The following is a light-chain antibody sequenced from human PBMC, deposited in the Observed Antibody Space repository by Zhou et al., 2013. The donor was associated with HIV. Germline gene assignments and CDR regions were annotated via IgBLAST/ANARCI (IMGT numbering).Light chain of an antibody. CDR1: QSISNW. Sequence: DIQMTQSPSTLSASVGDRVTITCRASQSISNWLAWYQQKPGKAPKLLIYKTSSLESGVPSRFSGSGSGTEFTLTISCLQSEDFATYYCQQYYFFPLTFGQGTKVEVK. CDR2: KTS. CDR3: QQYYFFPLT. V-gene: IGKV1-5*03. J-gene: IGKJ1*01.